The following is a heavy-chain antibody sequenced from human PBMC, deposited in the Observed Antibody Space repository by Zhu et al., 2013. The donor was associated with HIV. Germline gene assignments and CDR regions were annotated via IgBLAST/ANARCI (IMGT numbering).Heavy chain of an antibody. V-gene: IGHV1-2*02. CDR1: GYTFTGYY. Sequence: QVQLVQSGAEVKKPGASVKVSCKASGYTFTGYYMHWVRQAPGQGLEWLGSILPALASTKFGRNFQGRVSFTADTSQNTVYMELTNLKPDDTAVYYCARAITITLVVPDYWGQGTLVTVSS. D-gene: IGHD3-22*01. J-gene: IGHJ4*02. CDR3: ARAITITLVVPDY. CDR2: ILPALAST.